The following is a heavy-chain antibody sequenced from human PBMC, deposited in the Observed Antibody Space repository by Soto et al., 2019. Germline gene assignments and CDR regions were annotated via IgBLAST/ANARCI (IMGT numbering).Heavy chain of an antibody. CDR3: AKDPKRYDFWSGPFDY. V-gene: IGHV3-23*01. CDR1: GFTFSSYA. D-gene: IGHD3-3*01. Sequence: GGSLRLSCAASGFTFSSYAMSWVRQAPGKGLEWVSAISGIGGSTYYADSVKGRFTISRDNSKNTLYLQMNSLRAEDTAVYYCAKDPKRYDFWSGPFDYWGQGTLVTVSS. J-gene: IGHJ4*02. CDR2: ISGIGGST.